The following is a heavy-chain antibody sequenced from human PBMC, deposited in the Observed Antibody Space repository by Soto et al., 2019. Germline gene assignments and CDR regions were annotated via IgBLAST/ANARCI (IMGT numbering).Heavy chain of an antibody. CDR1: GRIFSSFP. V-gene: IGHV1-69*06. Sequence: QVQVVQSGAEVKKPGSSVNISCKASGRIFSSFPTSWVRQVPGQGLEWMGGVISASGSVTYAPQFQGRVTITAATSAGIGYLELTSLTSEDTAIYYCAKVGSRDGYTYALDQWGTGTMVTVSS. D-gene: IGHD5-18*01. J-gene: IGHJ6*04. CDR3: AKVGSRDGYTYALDQ. CDR2: VISASGSV.